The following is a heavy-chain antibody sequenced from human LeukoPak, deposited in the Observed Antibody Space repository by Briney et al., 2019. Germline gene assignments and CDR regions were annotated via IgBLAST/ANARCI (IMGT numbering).Heavy chain of an antibody. CDR2: IYHSGST. CDR1: GGSISSGGYY. V-gene: IGHV4-30-2*01. D-gene: IGHD3-10*01. J-gene: IGHJ1*01. CDR3: ARDEHYYGSGSYYDAEYFQH. Sequence: TSETLSLTCTVSGGSISSGGYYWSWIRQPPGKGLEWIGYIYHSGSTYYNPSLKSRVTISVDRSKNQFSLKLSSVTAADTAVYYCARDEHYYGSGSYYDAEYFQHWGQGTLVTVSS.